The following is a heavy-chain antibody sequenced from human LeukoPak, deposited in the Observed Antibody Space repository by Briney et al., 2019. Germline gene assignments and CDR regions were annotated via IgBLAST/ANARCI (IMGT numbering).Heavy chain of an antibody. CDR3: ARGSSSWSPVDY. J-gene: IGHJ4*02. V-gene: IGHV4-59*01. CDR1: GGSISSYY. CDR2: IYYSGST. Sequence: PSETLPLTCTVSGGSISSYYWSWIRQPPGKGLEWIGYIYYSGSTNYNPSLKSRVTISVDTSKNQFSLKLSSVTAVDTAVYYCARGSSSWSPVDYWGQGTLVTVSS. D-gene: IGHD6-13*01.